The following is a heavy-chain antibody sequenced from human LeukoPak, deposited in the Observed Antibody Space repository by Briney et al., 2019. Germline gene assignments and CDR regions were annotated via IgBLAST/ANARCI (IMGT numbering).Heavy chain of an antibody. D-gene: IGHD3-22*01. J-gene: IGHJ4*02. CDR3: AKRTYYYDSSGYPTPDCFAY. CDR1: GFTFSSYA. Sequence: GGSLRLSCAASGFTFSSYAMSWVRQAPGKGLEWVSAISGSGGSTYYADSVKGRFTISRDNSKNTLYLQMNSLRAEDTAVYYCAKRTYYYDSSGYPTPDCFAYWGQATLVTASS. V-gene: IGHV3-23*01. CDR2: ISGSGGST.